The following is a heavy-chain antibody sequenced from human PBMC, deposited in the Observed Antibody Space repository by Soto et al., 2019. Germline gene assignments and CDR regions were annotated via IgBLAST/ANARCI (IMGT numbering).Heavy chain of an antibody. J-gene: IGHJ6*02. V-gene: IGHV1-3*01. Sequence: QVHLVQSGAEMEKPGASVKVSCKASGYSFTTFAIHWVRQAPGQGLEWLGWINAGNGNTKYSQKFQGRVTLTSAPSATTADMERSSLTSEDTAVYFWARIGRTISEAGRYHFHYGLDVWGQGTTVTVSS. CDR2: INAGNGNT. CDR3: ARIGRTISEAGRYHFHYGLDV. CDR1: GYSFTTFA. D-gene: IGHD6-13*01.